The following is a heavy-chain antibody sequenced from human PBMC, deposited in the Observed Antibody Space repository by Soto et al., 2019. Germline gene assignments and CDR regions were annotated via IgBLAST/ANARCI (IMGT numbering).Heavy chain of an antibody. CDR1: GGSISSRGYY. V-gene: IGHV4-39*01. CDR3: ATSNWFDP. Sequence: QLQLQESGPGLVKPSETLSLTCTVSGGSISSRGYYWGWIRRPPGKGLEWIGTNSGSTYYNPSLKSRVPISVDTSKNQFSLKLSSVTAADTAVYYCATSNWFDPWGQGTLVTVSS. J-gene: IGHJ5*02. CDR2: NSGST.